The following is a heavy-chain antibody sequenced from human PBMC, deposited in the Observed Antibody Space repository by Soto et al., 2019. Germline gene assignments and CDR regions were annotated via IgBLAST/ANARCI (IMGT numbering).Heavy chain of an antibody. Sequence: QVQLVQSGAEVKEPGASVKVSCKASGYNFASNHMHWVRQIPGQGLEWMGIIHPTDGSTSYAQRFRGRITLTRDAPTNTDYMELRGLTSEDTAVYYSVRDRFGSWTFDYWGQGTLLTVSS. CDR3: VRDRFGSWTFDY. J-gene: IGHJ4*02. CDR2: IHPTDGST. CDR1: GYNFASNH. D-gene: IGHD6-13*01. V-gene: IGHV1-46*01.